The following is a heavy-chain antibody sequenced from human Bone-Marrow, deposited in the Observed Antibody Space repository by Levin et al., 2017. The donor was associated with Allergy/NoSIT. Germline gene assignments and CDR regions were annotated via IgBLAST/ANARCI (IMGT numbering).Heavy chain of an antibody. V-gene: IGHV3-21*01. CDR2: ISSDSVYR. D-gene: IGHD2/OR15-2a*01. CDR3: ASLYSNYYYSIDV. CDR1: GFTFSTYT. J-gene: IGHJ6*02. Sequence: PGGSLRLSCVGSGFTFSTYTMNWVRQAPGKGLEWLSSISSDSVYRPYTDSVKGRFTISRDNAKNSVYLQMDSLRVEDTAVYYCASLYSNYYYSIDVWGPGTTVTVSS.